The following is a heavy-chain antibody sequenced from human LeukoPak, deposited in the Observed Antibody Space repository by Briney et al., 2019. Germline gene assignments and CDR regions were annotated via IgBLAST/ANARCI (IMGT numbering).Heavy chain of an antibody. CDR2: ISGSGGST. V-gene: IGHV3-23*01. J-gene: IGHJ4*02. CDR3: AKDGCTNGVCYIFGY. CDR1: GFTFSSYA. Sequence: PGESLRLSCAASGFTFSSYAMSWVRQAPGKGLEWVSAISGSGGSTYYADSVKGRFTISRDNSKNTLYLQMNSLRAEDTAVYYCAKDGCTNGVCYIFGYWGQGTLVTVSS. D-gene: IGHD2-8*01.